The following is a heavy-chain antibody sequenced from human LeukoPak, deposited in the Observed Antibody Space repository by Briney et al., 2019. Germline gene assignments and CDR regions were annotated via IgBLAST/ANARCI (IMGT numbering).Heavy chain of an antibody. D-gene: IGHD6-6*01. CDR1: GGTISSLC. CDR3: ARHRAYSSSSPFDY. CDR2: IYYTGST. Sequence: SETLSLTCTVSGGTISSLCWSWIRQPPGKGLEWIGYIYYTGSTNYNPSLKSRVTMFVDMSKNQFSLRLSSVTAADAAVYYCARHRAYSSSSPFDYWGQGTLVTVSS. V-gene: IGHV4-59*08. J-gene: IGHJ4*02.